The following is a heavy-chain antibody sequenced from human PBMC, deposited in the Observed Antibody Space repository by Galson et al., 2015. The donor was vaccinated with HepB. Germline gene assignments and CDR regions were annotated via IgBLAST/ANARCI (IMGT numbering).Heavy chain of an antibody. J-gene: IGHJ3*02. V-gene: IGHV1-18*01. CDR1: GYTFTRNG. CDR3: ARDVRYAFEM. D-gene: IGHD3-10*02. Sequence: SVKVSCKASGYTFTRNGISWVRQAPGQGLEWMVWISTNSGNTYYAQKFQDRLIMTTERSTSTAYMELRSLTSDDTAFYYCARDVRYAFEMWGQGTMVTVS. CDR2: ISTNSGNT.